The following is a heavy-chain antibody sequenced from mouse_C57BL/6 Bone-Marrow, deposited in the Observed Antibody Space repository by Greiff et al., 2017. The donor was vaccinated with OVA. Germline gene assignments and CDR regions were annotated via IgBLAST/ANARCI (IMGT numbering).Heavy chain of an antibody. CDR2: IDPSDSYT. Sequence: QVQLQQPGAELVRPGTSVKLSCKASGYTFTSYWMHWVKQRPGQGLEWIGVIDPSDSYTNYNQKFKGKATLTVDTSSSTAYMQLSSLTSEDSAVYYCARFITTVEDAMDYWGQGTSVTVSS. CDR3: ARFITTVEDAMDY. J-gene: IGHJ4*01. D-gene: IGHD1-1*01. CDR1: GYTFTSYW. V-gene: IGHV1-59*01.